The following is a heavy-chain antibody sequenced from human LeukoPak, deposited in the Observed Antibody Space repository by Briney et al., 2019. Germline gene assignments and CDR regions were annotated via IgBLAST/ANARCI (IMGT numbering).Heavy chain of an antibody. CDR3: ARHHYGHNPIRPYNWFDP. V-gene: IGHV4-34*01. D-gene: IGHD5-24*01. CDR2: INHSGST. J-gene: IGHJ5*02. Sequence: PSETLSLTCAVYGGSFSGYYWSWIRQPPGKGLEWIGEINHSGSTNYNPSLKSRVTISVDTSKNQFSLKLSSVTAADTAVYYCARHHYGHNPIRPYNWFDPRGKGPWSPSPQ. CDR1: GGSFSGYY.